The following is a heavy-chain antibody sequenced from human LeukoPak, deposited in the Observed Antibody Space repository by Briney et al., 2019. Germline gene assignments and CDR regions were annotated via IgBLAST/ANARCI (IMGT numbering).Heavy chain of an antibody. CDR1: GGSISSYY. J-gene: IGHJ1*01. D-gene: IGHD3-10*01. Sequence: SETLSLTCTVSGGSISSYYWSWIRQPPGQGREWIGYIYYSGSTNYNPSLKSRVTISVDTSKNQFSLKLSSVTAADTAVYYCASAVIRGVDYFHHWGQGTLVTVSS. CDR3: ASAVIRGVDYFHH. CDR2: IYYSGST. V-gene: IGHV4-59*08.